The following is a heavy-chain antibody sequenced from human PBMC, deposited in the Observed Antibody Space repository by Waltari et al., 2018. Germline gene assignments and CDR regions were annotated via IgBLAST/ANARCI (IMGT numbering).Heavy chain of an antibody. J-gene: IGHJ6*03. CDR3: AKGSRVRAKRYYYYYYMDV. D-gene: IGHD3-10*01. CDR2: LWYDGSNK. Sequence: QVQLVESGGGVVQPGRSLRLSCAASGFTFSSYGMHWVRQAPGKGLAWVAVLWYDGSNKYYADSVKGRFTISRDNSKNTLYLQMNSLRAEDTAMYYCAKGSRVRAKRYYYYYYMDVWGKGTTVTVSS. CDR1: GFTFSSYG. V-gene: IGHV3-33*06.